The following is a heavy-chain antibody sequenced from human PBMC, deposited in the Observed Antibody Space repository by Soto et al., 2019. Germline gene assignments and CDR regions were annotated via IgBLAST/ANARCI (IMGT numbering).Heavy chain of an antibody. Sequence: SETLSLTCTVSGGSISSYYWSWIRQSPGKGLEWIGYISYSGSTEYNPSLKSRVTISVDTSKNQFSLKLSSVTAADTAVYYCARHLSTKAAPLPFDYWGQGTLVTAPQ. J-gene: IGHJ4*02. V-gene: IGHV4-59*08. CDR3: ARHLSTKAAPLPFDY. CDR1: GGSISSYY. CDR2: ISYSGST. D-gene: IGHD1-1*01.